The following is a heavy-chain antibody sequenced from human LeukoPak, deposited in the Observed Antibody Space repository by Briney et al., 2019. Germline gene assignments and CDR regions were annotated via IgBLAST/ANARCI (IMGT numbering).Heavy chain of an antibody. CDR3: ARHYGSGSYYGY. D-gene: IGHD3-10*01. V-gene: IGHV4-4*07. Sequence: SETLSLTCTVSGDSISTYYWSWIRQPAGKGLEWIGRIFTSGSTNYNPSLKSRVTMSLDTSKNQFSLKLSSVTAADTAVYYCARHYGSGSYYGYWGQGTLVTVSS. J-gene: IGHJ4*02. CDR2: IFTSGST. CDR1: GDSISTYY.